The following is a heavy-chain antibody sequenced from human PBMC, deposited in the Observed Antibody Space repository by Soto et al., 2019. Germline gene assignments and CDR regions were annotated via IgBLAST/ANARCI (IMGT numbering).Heavy chain of an antibody. J-gene: IGHJ6*02. CDR2: IWYDGSNK. CDR1: GFTFSSYG. D-gene: IGHD3-10*01. V-gene: IGHV3-33*01. Sequence: GGSLRLSCAASGFTFSSYGMHWVRQAPGKGLEWVAVIWYDGSNKYYADSVKGRFTISRDNSKNTLYLQMNSLRAEDTAVYYCAREDAMVRGATYYYGMDVWGQGTTVTVSS. CDR3: AREDAMVRGATYYYGMDV.